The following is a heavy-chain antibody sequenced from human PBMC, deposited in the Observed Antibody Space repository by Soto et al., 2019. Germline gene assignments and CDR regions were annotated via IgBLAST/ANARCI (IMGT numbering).Heavy chain of an antibody. J-gene: IGHJ1*01. CDR2: IIPVFGTP. CDR3: ARHLYDYVWGSYRQ. D-gene: IGHD3-16*02. CDR1: GYIFKNYA. Sequence: ASVEVSCKSSGYIFKNYAVTWLRQAPGQGLEWMGGIIPVFGTPDYSQKFRGRVTITADESTSTVYMELRSLTSEDTAVYYCARHLYDYVWGSYRQWGQGTLMTVSP. V-gene: IGHV1-69*13.